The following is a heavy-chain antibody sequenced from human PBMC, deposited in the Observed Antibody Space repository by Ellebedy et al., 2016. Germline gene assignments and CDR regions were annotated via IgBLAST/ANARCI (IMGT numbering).Heavy chain of an antibody. V-gene: IGHV1-2*02. D-gene: IGHD3-16*02. CDR1: GYSFTGQY. J-gene: IGHJ5*02. CDR3: ARDDYVPGTYRHDL. Sequence: ASVKVSCKASGYSFTGQYIHWIRQTPGRGLQWIGWINPHNGGTVSAQSFQGRATLTRDTSLSTAYMQLTRLTSDDTAVYYCARDDYVPGTYRHDLWGQGTLVIVSS. CDR2: INPHNGGT.